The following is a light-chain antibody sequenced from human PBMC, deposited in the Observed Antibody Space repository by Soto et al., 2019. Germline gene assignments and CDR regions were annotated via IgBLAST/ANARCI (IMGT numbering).Light chain of an antibody. V-gene: IGKV1-33*01. CDR1: QDISNY. Sequence: DIQMTQSPSSLSASVGDRVTITCQASQDISNYLNWYQQKPGKAPKLLIYDASNLETGVPSRFSGSGSGTEFSLTISSLQPDDFATYYCQRYNDYQYIFGQGTKLEIK. J-gene: IGKJ2*01. CDR3: QRYNDYQYI. CDR2: DAS.